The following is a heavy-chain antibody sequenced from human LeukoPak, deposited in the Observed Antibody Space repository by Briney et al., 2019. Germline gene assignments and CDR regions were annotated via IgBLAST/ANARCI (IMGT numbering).Heavy chain of an antibody. CDR3: ARLVLDGYNFGYYYYYMDV. CDR1: GGSISSSSYY. Sequence: SETLSLTCTVSGGSISSSSYYWGWIRQPPGKGLEWIGSIYYSGSTYYNPSLKSRVTISVDTSKNQFSLKLSSVTAADTAVYYCARLVLDGYNFGYYYYYMDVWGKGTTVTVSS. D-gene: IGHD5-24*01. V-gene: IGHV4-39*07. J-gene: IGHJ6*03. CDR2: IYYSGST.